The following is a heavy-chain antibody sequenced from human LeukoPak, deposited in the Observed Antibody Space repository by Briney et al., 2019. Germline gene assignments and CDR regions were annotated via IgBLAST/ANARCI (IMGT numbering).Heavy chain of an antibody. CDR3: AKDIGYTVPDAFDI. D-gene: IGHD5-12*01. CDR2: IRYDGSNK. V-gene: IGHV3-30*02. CDR1: GFTFSSYG. Sequence: PGGSLRLSCAASGFTFSSYGMHWVRQAPDKGLEWVAFIRYDGSNKYYADSVKGRFTISRDNSKNTLYLQMNSLRAEDTAVYYCAKDIGYTVPDAFDIWGQGTMVNVSS. J-gene: IGHJ3*02.